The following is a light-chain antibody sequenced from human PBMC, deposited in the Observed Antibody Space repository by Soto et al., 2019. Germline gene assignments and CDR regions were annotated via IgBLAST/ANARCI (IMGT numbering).Light chain of an antibody. Sequence: QSVLTQPASVSGSPGQSITISCTRTSSDVWSYNFVSWYQQHPGKVSKVMIYEVSKRPSGVSDRFFGSKFGNTASLTISGLQAEDEADYYCCADAGRSTYVFGTGTKVTVL. CDR2: EVS. CDR3: CADAGRSTYV. V-gene: IGLV2-23*02. CDR1: SSDVWSYNF. J-gene: IGLJ1*01.